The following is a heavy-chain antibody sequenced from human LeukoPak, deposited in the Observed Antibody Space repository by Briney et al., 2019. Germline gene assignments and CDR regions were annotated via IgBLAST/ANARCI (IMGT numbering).Heavy chain of an antibody. CDR3: ARDCSGGSCYSGGIDY. D-gene: IGHD2-15*01. Sequence: SETLSLTFTVSGGSTSSYYWSWIRQPAGKGLEWIGRIYTSGSTNYNPSLKSRVTMSVDTSKNQFSLKLSSVTAADTAVYYCARDCSGGSCYSGGIDYWGQGTLVTVSS. J-gene: IGHJ4*02. CDR2: IYTSGST. CDR1: GGSTSSYY. V-gene: IGHV4-4*07.